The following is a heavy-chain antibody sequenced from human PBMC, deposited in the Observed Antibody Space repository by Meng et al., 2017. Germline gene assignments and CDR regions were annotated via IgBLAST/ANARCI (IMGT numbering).Heavy chain of an antibody. J-gene: IGHJ4*02. CDR3: ARDLTVTTRGSRYFDY. Sequence: GGSLRLSCAASGFTVSSNYMSWVRQAPGKGLEWVSYISSSGSTIYYADSVKGRLTISRDNAKNSLYLQMNSLRAEDTAVYYCARDLTVTTRGSRYFDYWGQGTLVTVSS. CDR1: GFTVSSNY. V-gene: IGHV3-11*01. D-gene: IGHD4-17*01. CDR2: ISSSGSTI.